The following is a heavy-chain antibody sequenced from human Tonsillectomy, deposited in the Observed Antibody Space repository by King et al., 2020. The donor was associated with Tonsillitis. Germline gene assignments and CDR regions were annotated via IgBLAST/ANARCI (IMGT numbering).Heavy chain of an antibody. CDR2: ISYDGSTK. V-gene: IGHV3-30*04. J-gene: IGHJ4*02. CDR3: ARETYYYDSSGYYVGDGIDY. D-gene: IGHD3-22*01. Sequence: QLVQSGGGVVQPGRSLRLSCAASGFTFNNYAMHWVRQAPGKGLEWVAVISYDGSTKYYADSVKGRFTISRDNSKNTLYLQMNSLRAEDTAVYYCARETYYYDSSGYYVGDGIDYWGQGTLVTVSS. CDR1: GFTFNNYA.